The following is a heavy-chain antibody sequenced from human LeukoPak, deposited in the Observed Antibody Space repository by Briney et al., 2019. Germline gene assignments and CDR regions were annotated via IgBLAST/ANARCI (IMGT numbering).Heavy chain of an antibody. J-gene: IGHJ5*02. CDR1: GFTFRSYA. D-gene: IGHD2-2*01. Sequence: GGSLRLSCAASGFTFRSYAMSWVRQAAGKGLEWVSAISGSGGRTYYADSVKGRFTISRDNSKNTLYLQMNSLRAEDTAVYYCAKADPVVVLGWFDPWGQGTLVTVSS. CDR2: ISGSGGRT. CDR3: AKADPVVVLGWFDP. V-gene: IGHV3-23*01.